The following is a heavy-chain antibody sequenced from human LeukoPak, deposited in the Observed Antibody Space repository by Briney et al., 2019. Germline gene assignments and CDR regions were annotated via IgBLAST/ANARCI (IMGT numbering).Heavy chain of an antibody. Sequence: PGGSLRLSCAASGFTFIDYDMHWVRQVIGKGLEWVSAIGIRGDTHYSGSVKGRFTISRENAESSLYLQMNSLRAEDTAVYYCARDGYLYTGPYYYYGMDVWGQGTTVTVSS. J-gene: IGHJ6*02. CDR3: ARDGYLYTGPYYYYGMDV. CDR1: GFTFIDYD. CDR2: IGIRGDT. D-gene: IGHD2-2*02. V-gene: IGHV3-13*01.